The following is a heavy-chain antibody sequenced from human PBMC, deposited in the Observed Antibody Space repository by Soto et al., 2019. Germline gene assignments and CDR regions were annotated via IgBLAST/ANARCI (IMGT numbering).Heavy chain of an antibody. J-gene: IGHJ4*02. CDR1: GFTVSSNY. D-gene: IGHD1-26*01. CDR3: ARARRGIVVATTWVNSCDY. Sequence: GSLRLSCAASGFTVSSNYMSWVRQAPGKGLEWVSVIYSGGSTYYADSVKGRFTISRDNSKNTLYLQMNSLRAEDTAVYYCARARRGIVVATTWVNSCDYWGQGSLV. V-gene: IGHV3-66*01. CDR2: IYSGGST.